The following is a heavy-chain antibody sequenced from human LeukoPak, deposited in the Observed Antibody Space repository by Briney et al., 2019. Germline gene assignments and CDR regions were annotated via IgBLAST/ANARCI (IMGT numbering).Heavy chain of an antibody. CDR1: GYSFTSYW. Sequence: GESLKISCKGSGYSFTSYWIGWVRQMPGKGLEWMGIIYPGDSDTRYSPSFQGQVTISADKSISTAYLQWSSLKASDTAMYYCARSGDSSSWYAVRPYWFDPWGQGTLVTVSS. J-gene: IGHJ5*02. CDR2: IYPGDSDT. D-gene: IGHD6-13*01. CDR3: ARSGDSSSWYAVRPYWFDP. V-gene: IGHV5-51*01.